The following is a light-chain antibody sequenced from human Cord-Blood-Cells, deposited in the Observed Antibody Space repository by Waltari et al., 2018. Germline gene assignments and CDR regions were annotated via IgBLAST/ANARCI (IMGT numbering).Light chain of an antibody. V-gene: IGLV3-16*01. Sequence: SYELTQPPSVSVSLGQMARITCSGEALPKKYAYWYQQKPGQFPVLVTYKDSERHSGSPERFSGSSSGTIVTLTISGVQAEDEADYYCLSADSSGTPYWVFGGGTKLTVL. CDR2: KDS. CDR3: LSADSSGTPYWV. J-gene: IGLJ3*02. CDR1: ALPKKY.